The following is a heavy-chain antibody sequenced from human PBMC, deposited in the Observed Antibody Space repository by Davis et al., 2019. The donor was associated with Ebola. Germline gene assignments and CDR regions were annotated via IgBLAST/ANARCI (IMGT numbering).Heavy chain of an antibody. CDR1: GFNFRSYG. CDR3: TTDRGNGDYALAY. J-gene: IGHJ4*02. V-gene: IGHV3-33*08. CDR2: IWYDGSRK. Sequence: PGGSLRLSCAASGFNFRSYGMHWVRQAPAKGLEWVAVIWYDGSRKYYGDSVKGRFTISRDNSNNLLYLQMNSLRAEDTAVYYCTTDRGNGDYALAYWGQGTLVTVSS. D-gene: IGHD4-17*01.